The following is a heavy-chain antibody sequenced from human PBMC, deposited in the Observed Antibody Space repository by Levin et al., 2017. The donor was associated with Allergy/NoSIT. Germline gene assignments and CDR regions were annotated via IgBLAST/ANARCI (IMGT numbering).Heavy chain of an antibody. D-gene: IGHD3-10*01. CDR3: ARQPYITMVRGVIRSPREHDY. V-gene: IGHV4-39*01. CDR1: GGSIRSSSYY. Sequence: PSQTLSLTCTVSGGSIRSSSYYWGWIRQPPGKGLEWIGSIYYSGSTYYNPSLKSRVTISVDTSKNQFSLKLSSVTAADTAVYYCARQPYITMVRGVIRSPREHDYWGQGTLVTVSS. J-gene: IGHJ4*02. CDR2: IYYSGST.